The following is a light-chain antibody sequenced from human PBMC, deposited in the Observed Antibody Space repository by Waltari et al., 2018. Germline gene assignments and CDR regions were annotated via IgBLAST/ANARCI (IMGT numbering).Light chain of an antibody. Sequence: DIVLTQSPDSLAVSLGERATISCKSSQSLLFGPNNKNFLAWYQQRPGQPPKLLIYWASTRESGVPERFSVSGSATDFTLTSSSLQAEDVAVYYCHQYYTTPQAFGQGTKVGIK. CDR2: WAS. CDR1: QSLLFGPNNKNF. V-gene: IGKV4-1*01. J-gene: IGKJ2*01. CDR3: HQYYTTPQA.